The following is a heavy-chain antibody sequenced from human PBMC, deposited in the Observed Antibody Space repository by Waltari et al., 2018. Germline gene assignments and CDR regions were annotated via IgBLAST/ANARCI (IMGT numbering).Heavy chain of an antibody. CDR3: VRHGFWNFDF. CDR1: EFSYSGNL. CDR2: IKEDGSKK. J-gene: IGHJ4*02. D-gene: IGHD3-3*01. Sequence: EVQLVESGGRLAQSGGSLRLSCAVAEFSYSGNLMAWVRQAPGKGLEWVANIKEDGSKKNYVASVEGRFTISRDNAKNSLYLQMNSLRAEDTALYYCVRHGFWNFDFWGQGTLVTVSS. V-gene: IGHV3-7*01.